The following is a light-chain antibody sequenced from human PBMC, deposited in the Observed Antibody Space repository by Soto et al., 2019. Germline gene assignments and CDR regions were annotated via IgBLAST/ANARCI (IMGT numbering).Light chain of an antibody. CDR3: QQYYSTPPYT. Sequence: DIVMTQSPDSLAVSLGERATINCKSSQNILYSSNNKNYLDWYRQKPGQPPKLLIYWASVRESGVPDRSSGSGSGTDLTLTISSLQAEDVAVYYCQQYYSTPPYTFGQGTKLEIK. V-gene: IGKV4-1*01. CDR2: WAS. J-gene: IGKJ2*01. CDR1: QNILYSSNNKNY.